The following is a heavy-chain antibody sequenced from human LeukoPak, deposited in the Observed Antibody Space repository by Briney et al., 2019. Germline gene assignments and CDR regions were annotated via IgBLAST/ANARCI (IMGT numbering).Heavy chain of an antibody. D-gene: IGHD2-2*01. CDR2: INPNSGGT. V-gene: IGHV1-2*02. Sequence: PAAPVKVSCKASGYTFTGYYMHWVRQAPGQGLEWMGWINPNSGGTNYAQKFQGRVTMTRDTSISTAYMELSRPRSDDTAVYYCARSGFEDVVVPAARIGNWLDPWGQGTLVTVSS. J-gene: IGHJ5*02. CDR1: GYTFTGYY. CDR3: ARSGFEDVVVPAARIGNWLDP.